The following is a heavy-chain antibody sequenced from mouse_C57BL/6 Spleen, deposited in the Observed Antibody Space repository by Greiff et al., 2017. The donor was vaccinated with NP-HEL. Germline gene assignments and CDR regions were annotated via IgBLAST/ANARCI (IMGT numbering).Heavy chain of an antibody. CDR3: ARATPYWYFDV. CDR2: ISYSGST. CDR1: GYSITSGYD. Sequence: VQLQQSGPGMVKPSQSLSLPCTVTGYSITSGYDWHWIRHFPGNKLEWMGYISYSGSTNYNPSLKSRISITHDTSKNHFFLKLNSVTTEDTATYYCARATPYWYFDVWGTGTTVTVSS. V-gene: IGHV3-1*01. J-gene: IGHJ1*03.